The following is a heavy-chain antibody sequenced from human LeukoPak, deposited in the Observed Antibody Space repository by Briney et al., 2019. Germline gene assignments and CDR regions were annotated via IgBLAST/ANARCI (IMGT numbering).Heavy chain of an antibody. CDR2: ISSNGGST. D-gene: IGHD4/OR15-4a*01. CDR1: GFTFSSYA. V-gene: IGHV3-64*01. Sequence: GGSLRLSCAASGFTFSSYAMHWVRQAPGKGLEYVSAISSNGGSTYYANSVKGRFTISRDNSKNTLYLQMGSLRAEDMAVYYCARGRPDYAPYWGQGTLVTVSS. J-gene: IGHJ4*02. CDR3: ARGRPDYAPY.